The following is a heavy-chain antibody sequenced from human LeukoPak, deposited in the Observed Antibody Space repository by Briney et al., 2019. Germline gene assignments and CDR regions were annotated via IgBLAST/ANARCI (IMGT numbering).Heavy chain of an antibody. Sequence: ASVKVSCKASGYTSAGYYMHWVRQAPGQGLEWMGWINPNSGGTNYAQKFQGRVTMTRDMSISTAYMELSRLRSDDTAVYYCAREDIVVLPTVITAFDIWGQATMVTVSS. CDR3: AREDIVVLPTVITAFDI. CDR2: INPNSGGT. J-gene: IGHJ3*02. V-gene: IGHV1-2*02. CDR1: GYTSAGYY. D-gene: IGHD2-2*01.